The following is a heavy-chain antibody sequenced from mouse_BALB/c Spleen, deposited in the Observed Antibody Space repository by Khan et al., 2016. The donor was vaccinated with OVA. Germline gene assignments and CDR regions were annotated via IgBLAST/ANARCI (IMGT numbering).Heavy chain of an antibody. Sequence: QIQLVQSGPELKKPGETVRISCKASGYTFTTAGIQWVQKMPGKGLKWIGWINTHSGVPKYAEDFKGRLAFPSEISVRTKSLKITNLKIGNTASYYCAREGAAYYGNDGGAMEYWGQGTSVTVSS. J-gene: IGHJ4*01. V-gene: IGHV9-4*02. CDR1: GYTFTTAG. D-gene: IGHD2-9*01. CDR3: AREGAAYYGNDGGAMEY. CDR2: INTHSGVP.